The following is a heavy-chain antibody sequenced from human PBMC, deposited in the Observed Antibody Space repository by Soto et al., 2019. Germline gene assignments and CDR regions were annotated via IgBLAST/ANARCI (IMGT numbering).Heavy chain of an antibody. Sequence: SETLSLTCTVSGDSINSDYWSWIRQSPGKGLEWIGYIYYRGNTNYNPSLKSRVTISVDASKNQFSLQLTSVTAADTAVYYCARQGEKYGIRTFDPWGQGTMVTVSS. J-gene: IGHJ5*02. V-gene: IGHV4-59*08. D-gene: IGHD1-1*01. CDR3: ARQGEKYGIRTFDP. CDR2: IYYRGNT. CDR1: GDSINSDY.